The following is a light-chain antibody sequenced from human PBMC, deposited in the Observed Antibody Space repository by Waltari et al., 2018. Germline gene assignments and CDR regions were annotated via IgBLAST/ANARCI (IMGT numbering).Light chain of an antibody. V-gene: IGLV2-23*02. CDR3: CSNAVSSTHAV. J-gene: IGLJ2*01. CDR2: EVN. Sequence: QSALTQPASVSGSPGQSITIPCTGTRRDVGSYNLVPRYQQDPGRAPKLMIYEVNKRPYGVSNRFSASKSGSTAALTISVIQAEDEADYYCCSNAVSSTHAVFGGVTKLTVL. CDR1: RRDVGSYNL.